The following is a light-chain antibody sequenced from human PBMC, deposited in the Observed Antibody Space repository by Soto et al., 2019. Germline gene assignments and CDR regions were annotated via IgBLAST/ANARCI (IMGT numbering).Light chain of an antibody. CDR3: SSYTSRGTLV. Sequence: QSALTQPASVSGSPGQSVTISCTGTSSDVGGYKYVSWYQQHPDIAPKLIIYDVSNRPSGISDRFSGSKSGNTASLTISGLQADDDADYYCSSYTSRGTLVFGGGTKVTVL. CDR1: SSDVGGYKY. V-gene: IGLV2-14*03. CDR2: DVS. J-gene: IGLJ2*01.